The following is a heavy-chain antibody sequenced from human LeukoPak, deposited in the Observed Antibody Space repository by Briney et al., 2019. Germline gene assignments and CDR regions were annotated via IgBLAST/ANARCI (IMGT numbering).Heavy chain of an antibody. CDR1: GGTFSSYA. CDR3: ATEADMWLREASLRVESKKRYFQH. J-gene: IGHJ1*01. D-gene: IGHD5-12*01. V-gene: IGHV1-69*13. CDR2: IIPIFGTA. Sequence: GASVKVSCKASGGTFSSYAISWVRQAPGQGLEWMGGIIPIFGTANYAQKFQGRVTITADESTSTAYMELSSLRSEDTAVYYCATEADMWLREASLRVESKKRYFQHWGQGTLVTVSS.